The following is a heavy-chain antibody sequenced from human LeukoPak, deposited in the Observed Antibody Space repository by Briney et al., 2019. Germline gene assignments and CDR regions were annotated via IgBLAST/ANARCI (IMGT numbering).Heavy chain of an antibody. CDR1: GYTFTSYG. J-gene: IGHJ4*02. V-gene: IGHV1-18*01. CDR2: ISAYNGNT. D-gene: IGHD5-18*01. CDR3: ARSGDTAMVLPEGY. Sequence: ASVKVSCKASGYTFTSYGISWVRQAPGQGLEWMGWISAYNGNTNYAQKLQGRVTMTTDTSTSTAYMELRSLRSDDTAVYYCARSGDTAMVLPEGYWGQGTLVTVSS.